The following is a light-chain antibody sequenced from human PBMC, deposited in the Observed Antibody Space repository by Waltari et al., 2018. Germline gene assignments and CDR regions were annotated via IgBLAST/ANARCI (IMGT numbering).Light chain of an antibody. Sequence: QLVLTQSPSASASLGASVKLTCTLSSGHSTNIIAWLQQQPEKGPRYLMNVNSDGSHNKGVGIRERFSGSSSGAERYLTISSLQSEDEADYYCQTGGHGTWVFGGGTRLTVL. J-gene: IGLJ3*02. CDR3: QTGGHGTWV. CDR1: SGHSTNI. V-gene: IGLV4-69*01. CDR2: VNSDGSH.